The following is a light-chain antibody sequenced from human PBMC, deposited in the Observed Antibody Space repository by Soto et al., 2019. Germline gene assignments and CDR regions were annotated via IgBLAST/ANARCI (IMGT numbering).Light chain of an antibody. CDR3: QQSYSTPFT. V-gene: IGKV1-39*01. Sequence: DIQMTQSPSTLSGSVGDRVTITCRASQSISSYLNWYQQKPGKAPKLLIYAASSLQSGVPSRFSGSGSGTDFTLTISSLQPEDFATYYCQQSYSTPFTFGGGTKVDIK. CDR1: QSISSY. J-gene: IGKJ4*01. CDR2: AAS.